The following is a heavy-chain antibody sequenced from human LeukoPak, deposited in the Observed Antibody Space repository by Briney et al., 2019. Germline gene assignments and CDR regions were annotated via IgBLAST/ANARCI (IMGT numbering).Heavy chain of an antibody. V-gene: IGHV3-30*04. J-gene: IGHJ4*02. CDR3: ARGRDYCGSGRRFDY. CDR1: GFTFSSYA. D-gene: IGHD3-10*01. CDR2: ISYDGSNK. Sequence: GGSLRLSCAASGFTFSSYAMHWVRQAPGKGLEWVAVISYDGSNKYYADSVKGRFTISRDNSKNTLYLQMNSLRAEDTAVYYCARGRDYCGSGRRFDYWGQGTLVTVSS.